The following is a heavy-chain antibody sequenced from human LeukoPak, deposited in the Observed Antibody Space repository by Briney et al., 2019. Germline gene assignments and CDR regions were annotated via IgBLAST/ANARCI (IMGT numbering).Heavy chain of an antibody. D-gene: IGHD5-18*01. CDR2: INAGNGNT. J-gene: IGHJ4*02. V-gene: IGHV1-3*01. Sequence: GASVKVSCKASGYTFTSYAMHWVRQAPGQRLEWMGWINAGNGNTKYSQKFQGRVTITRDTSASTAYMELSSLRSEDTAVYYCARAKGRNGYSYAPPGLFDYWGQGTLVTVSS. CDR3: ARAKGRNGYSYAPPGLFDY. CDR1: GYTFTSYA.